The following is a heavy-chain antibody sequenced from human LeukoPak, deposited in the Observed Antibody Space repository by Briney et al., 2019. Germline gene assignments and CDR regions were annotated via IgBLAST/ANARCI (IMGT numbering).Heavy chain of an antibody. V-gene: IGHV4-59*01. CDR1: GGSISSYY. D-gene: IGHD3-9*01. Sequence: PSETLSLTCTVSGGSISSYYWSWIRQPPGKGLEWIGYIYYSGSTNYNPSLKSRVTISVDTPKNQFSLKLSSVTAADTAVYYCARGGRSYDILTGYYIPIYFDYWGQGTLVTVSS. J-gene: IGHJ4*02. CDR3: ARGGRSYDILTGYYIPIYFDY. CDR2: IYYSGST.